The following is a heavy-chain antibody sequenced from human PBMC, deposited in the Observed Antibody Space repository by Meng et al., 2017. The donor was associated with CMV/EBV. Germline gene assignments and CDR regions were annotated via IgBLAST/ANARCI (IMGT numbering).Heavy chain of an antibody. J-gene: IGHJ6*02. CDR1: GGSFSGYY. CDR3: ATLYSGSYYYYYYYYGMDV. D-gene: IGHD3-10*01. V-gene: IGHV4-34*01. Sequence: GSLRLSCAVYGGSFSGYYWSWIRQPPGKGLEWIGEINHSGITNYNPYLKSRVTISVDTSKNQFSLKLSSVTAADTAVYYCATLYSGSYYYYYYYYGMDVWGQGTTVTVSS. CDR2: INHSGIT.